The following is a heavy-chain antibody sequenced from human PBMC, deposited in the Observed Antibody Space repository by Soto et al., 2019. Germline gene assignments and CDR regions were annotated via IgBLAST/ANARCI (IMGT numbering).Heavy chain of an antibody. Sequence: KPGGSLRLSCAASGFSFNSYTMNWLRQAPGKGLEWVSSISSSGSFTDYADSVRGRFTISRDNAKNSLYLQMTSLSAEDTAVYYCSTSGSGWYGVDFDVWGQGTKVTVSS. CDR2: ISSSGSFT. J-gene: IGHJ3*01. D-gene: IGHD6-19*01. V-gene: IGHV3-21*01. CDR1: GFSFNSYT. CDR3: STSGSGWYGVDFDV.